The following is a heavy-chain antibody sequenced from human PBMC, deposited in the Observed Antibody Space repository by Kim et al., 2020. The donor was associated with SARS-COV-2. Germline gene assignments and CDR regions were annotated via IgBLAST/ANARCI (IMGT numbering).Heavy chain of an antibody. Sequence: SETLSLTCTVSGGSISSGSYYWSWIRQPAGKGLEWIGRIYTSGSTNYNPSLKSRVTISVDTSKNQFSLKLSSATAADTAVYYCARDRGELIHKYCGGDCYYFDYWGQGTLVTVSS. CDR1: GGSISSGSYY. CDR2: IYTSGST. J-gene: IGHJ4*02. V-gene: IGHV4-61*02. CDR3: ARDRGELIHKYCGGDCYYFDY. D-gene: IGHD2-21*02.